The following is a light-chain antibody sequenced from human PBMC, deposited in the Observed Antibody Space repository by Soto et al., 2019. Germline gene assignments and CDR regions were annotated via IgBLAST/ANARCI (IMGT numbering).Light chain of an antibody. CDR2: AAS. Sequence: EVVMTQSPATLSVSPGERATLSCRASQSVGSNLAWYPQKPGQAPRLLIYAASTRAKGIPDRFSGSGSGTEFTLAIGSLQSEDFAVYYCQQYNNWPPLTFGGGTKVDI. CDR1: QSVGSN. V-gene: IGKV3-15*01. J-gene: IGKJ4*01. CDR3: QQYNNWPPLT.